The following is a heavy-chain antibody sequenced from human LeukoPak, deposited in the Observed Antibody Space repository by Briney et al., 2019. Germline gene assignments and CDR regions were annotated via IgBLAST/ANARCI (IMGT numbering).Heavy chain of an antibody. CDR2: IYYSEST. V-gene: IGHV4-59*01. J-gene: IGHJ3*02. CDR1: GGSISSYY. CDR3: ARGSRGSADDAFDI. Sequence: LETLSLTCTVSGGSISSYYWSWIRQPPGNGLEWIGYIYYSESTNHNPSLKSRVTISGDTSKNQFSLKLSSVTAADTSLYYCARGSRGSADDAFDIWGQGTMVTVSS. D-gene: IGHD3-10*01.